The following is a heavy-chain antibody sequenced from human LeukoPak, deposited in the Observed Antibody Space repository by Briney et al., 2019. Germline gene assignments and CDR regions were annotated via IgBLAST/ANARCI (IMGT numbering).Heavy chain of an antibody. CDR1: GFTFSSYS. D-gene: IGHD2-2*02. CDR2: ISSSSSYI. CDR3: ARDFPGPGAIQMDYYYYGMDV. J-gene: IGHJ6*02. V-gene: IGHV3-21*01. Sequence: GGSLRLSCAAAGFTFSSYSMNWVRQAPGKGLEWVSSISSSSSYIYYADSVKGRFTISRDNAKNSLYLQMNSLRAEDTAVYYCARDFPGPGAIQMDYYYYGMDVWGQGTTVTVSS.